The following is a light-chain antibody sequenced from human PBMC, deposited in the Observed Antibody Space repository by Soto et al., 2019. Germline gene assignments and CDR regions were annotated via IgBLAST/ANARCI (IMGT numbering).Light chain of an antibody. CDR1: RSNIGNND. Sequence: QSVLTQPPSASGTPGQRVTISCSGSRSNIGNNDVCWYQQFPGMAPKLLIYRSNQRPSGVPDRFPGSKSGTSASLAISGLRPEHEPDYYCPARDYRLSGVVFGGGTTLTVL. CDR2: RSN. V-gene: IGLV1-47*01. CDR3: PARDYRLSGVV. J-gene: IGLJ2*01.